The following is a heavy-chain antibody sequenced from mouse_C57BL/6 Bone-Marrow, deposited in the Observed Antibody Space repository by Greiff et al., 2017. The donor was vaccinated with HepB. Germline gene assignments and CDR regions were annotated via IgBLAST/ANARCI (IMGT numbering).Heavy chain of an antibody. D-gene: IGHD1-1*01. Sequence: QVQLKESGAELVKPGASVKISCKASGYAFSSYWMNWVKQRPGKGLEWIGQIYPGDGETNYNGKFKGKATLTADKSSSTAYMQLSSLTSEDSAVYFCARATVVATPAWFAYWGQGTLVTVSA. CDR1: GYAFSSYW. J-gene: IGHJ3*01. CDR3: ARATVVATPAWFAY. CDR2: IYPGDGET. V-gene: IGHV1-80*01.